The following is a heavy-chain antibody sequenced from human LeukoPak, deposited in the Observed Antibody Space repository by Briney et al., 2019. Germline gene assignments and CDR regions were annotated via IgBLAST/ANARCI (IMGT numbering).Heavy chain of an antibody. CDR2: IGGVSSTI. CDR3: ARDVDYAFDI. D-gene: IGHD2-15*01. V-gene: IGHV3-48*02. CDR1: GFTFGRYS. J-gene: IGHJ3*02. Sequence: PGGSLRLSCAASGFTFGRYSMNWVRQAPGKGLQWVSYIGGVSSTISYADSVKGRFTISRDNAKNSLYLRMNSLGDEDTAVYYCARDVDYAFDIWGQGTLVTVSS.